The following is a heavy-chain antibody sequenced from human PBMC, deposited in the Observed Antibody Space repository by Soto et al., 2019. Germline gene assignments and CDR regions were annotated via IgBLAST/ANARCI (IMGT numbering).Heavy chain of an antibody. CDR2: IIPILGIT. V-gene: IGHV1-69*08. J-gene: IGHJ3*02. D-gene: IGHD2-15*01. CDR3: ARDTCSGGRCYSRKVAFDI. CDR1: GGTFSSYT. Sequence: QVQLVQSGAEVKKPGSSVKVSCKASGGTFSSYTISRVRQAPGQGLEWMGRIIPILGITNYAQKLQGRVTNTADKSTSTAYRELSSLRSEDTAVYYCARDTCSGGRCYSRKVAFDIWGQGTMVTVSS.